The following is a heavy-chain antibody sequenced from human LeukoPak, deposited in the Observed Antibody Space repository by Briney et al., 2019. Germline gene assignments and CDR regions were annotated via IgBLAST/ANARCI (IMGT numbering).Heavy chain of an antibody. Sequence: GGSLRLPCAASGFTFSSYWMSWVRQAPGKGLEWVANINQDGSEKYYVDSVKGRFTMSRDNAKNSLYLQMNSLRAEDTAVYYCARHRGYSYGYRDYWGQGTLVTVSS. CDR2: INQDGSEK. CDR3: ARHRGYSYGYRDY. D-gene: IGHD5-18*01. CDR1: GFTFSSYW. V-gene: IGHV3-7*01. J-gene: IGHJ4*02.